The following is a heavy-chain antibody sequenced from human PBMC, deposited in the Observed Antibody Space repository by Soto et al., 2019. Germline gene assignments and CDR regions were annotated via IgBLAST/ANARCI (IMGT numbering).Heavy chain of an antibody. V-gene: IGHV3-23*01. Sequence: GGSLRLSCAASGFTFSTYAMSWVRQAPGKGLEWVSAISGSGDSTYYADSVKGRFTISRDNSKNTLYLQMNSLRAEDTAVYYCAKGTVPAAIRRDYFEYWGQGALVTVSS. D-gene: IGHD2-2*02. CDR2: ISGSGDST. J-gene: IGHJ4*02. CDR3: AKGTVPAAIRRDYFEY. CDR1: GFTFSTYA.